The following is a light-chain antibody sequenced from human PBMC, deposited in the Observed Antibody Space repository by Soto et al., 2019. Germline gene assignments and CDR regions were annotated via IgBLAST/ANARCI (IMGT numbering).Light chain of an antibody. J-gene: IGKJ3*01. CDR2: DAY. V-gene: IGKV1-33*01. CDR1: HDIGNS. Sequence: DIQMTQSPPSLSASVGDKFTITCQASHDIGNSLNWYQDKPGQPPKLVICDAYNLETGVPSTFSGNGYGTDFTFTISSLRPEDIATYYCQKSDHLPLFGPGTKVDI. CDR3: QKSDHLPL.